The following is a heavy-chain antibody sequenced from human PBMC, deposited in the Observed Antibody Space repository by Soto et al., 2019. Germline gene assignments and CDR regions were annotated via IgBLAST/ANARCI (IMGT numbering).Heavy chain of an antibody. D-gene: IGHD6-19*01. CDR2: IIPIFGTA. Sequence: QVQLVQSGAEVKKPGSSVKVSCKASGGTFSSYAISWVRQAPGQGLEWMGGIIPIFGTANYAQKFQGRVTITADESTRTAYMELSRLRSEDTAVYYCARVVGSGWKYYFDYWGQGTLVTVSS. V-gene: IGHV1-69*12. J-gene: IGHJ4*02. CDR1: GGTFSSYA. CDR3: ARVVGSGWKYYFDY.